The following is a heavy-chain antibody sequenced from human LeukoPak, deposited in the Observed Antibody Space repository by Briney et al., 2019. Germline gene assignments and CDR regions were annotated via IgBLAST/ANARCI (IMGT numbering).Heavy chain of an antibody. Sequence: SETLSLTCTVSGDSMRGYYWSWIRQPPGKGLGWIGDIHYSGTTDYNPSLKSRVTMSVDTSKNQFSLKLNSVTAADTAVYYCASLSEYCSAGSCYLGWFDPWGQGTLVTVSS. CDR3: ASLSEYCSAGSCYLGWFDP. D-gene: IGHD2-15*01. CDR2: IHYSGTT. CDR1: GDSMRGYY. J-gene: IGHJ5*02. V-gene: IGHV4-59*01.